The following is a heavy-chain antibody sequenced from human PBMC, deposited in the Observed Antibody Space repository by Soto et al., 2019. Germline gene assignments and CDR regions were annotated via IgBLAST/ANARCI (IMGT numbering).Heavy chain of an antibody. CDR2: ISSSGSTI. J-gene: IGHJ5*02. Sequence: GGSLRLSCAASGFTFSSYEMNWVRQAPGKGLEWVSYISSSGSTIYYADSVKGRFTISRDNAKNSLYLQMNSLRAEDTAVYYCARGPKITRGYSYGENWFDPWGQGTLVTVSS. V-gene: IGHV3-48*03. D-gene: IGHD5-18*01. CDR1: GFTFSSYE. CDR3: ARGPKITRGYSYGENWFDP.